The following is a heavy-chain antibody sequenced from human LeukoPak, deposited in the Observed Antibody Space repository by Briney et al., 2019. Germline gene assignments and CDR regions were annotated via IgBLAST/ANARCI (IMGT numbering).Heavy chain of an antibody. Sequence: GGSLRLSCAASGFTFSSYGMHWVRQAPGKGLEWVAVISYDGSNKYYADSVKGRFTISRDNSKNTLYLQMNSLRAEDTAVYYCAKDSAGATPFDYWGQGTLVTVSS. D-gene: IGHD1-26*01. CDR1: GFTFSSYG. CDR2: ISYDGSNK. V-gene: IGHV3-30*18. CDR3: AKDSAGATPFDY. J-gene: IGHJ4*02.